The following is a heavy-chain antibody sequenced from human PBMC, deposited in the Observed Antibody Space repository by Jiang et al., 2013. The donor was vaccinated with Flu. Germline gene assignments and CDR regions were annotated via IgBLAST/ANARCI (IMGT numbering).Heavy chain of an antibody. D-gene: IGHD6-19*01. J-gene: IGHJ4*02. CDR1: GGSISSSSYY. CDR2: IYYSGST. CDR3: AREGIAVAGTQFGY. Sequence: SGGSISSSSYYWGWIRQPPGKGLEWIGSIYYSGSTYYNPSLKSRVTISVDTSKNQFSLKLSSVTAADTAVYYCAREGIAVAGTQFGYWGQGTLVTVSS. V-gene: IGHV4-39*07.